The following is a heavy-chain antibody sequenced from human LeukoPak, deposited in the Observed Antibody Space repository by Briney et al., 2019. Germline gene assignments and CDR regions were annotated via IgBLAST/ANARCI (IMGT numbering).Heavy chain of an antibody. V-gene: IGHV1-69*13. D-gene: IGHD6-19*01. Sequence: SVKVSCKASGGTFSSYAISWVRQAPGQGLEWMGGIIPIFGTANYAQKFQGRVTITADESTSTAYMELSSLRSEDTAVYYCARGGYSSGWLFMDKEDYWGQGTLVTVSS. CDR2: IIPIFGTA. J-gene: IGHJ4*02. CDR1: GGTFSSYA. CDR3: ARGGYSSGWLFMDKEDY.